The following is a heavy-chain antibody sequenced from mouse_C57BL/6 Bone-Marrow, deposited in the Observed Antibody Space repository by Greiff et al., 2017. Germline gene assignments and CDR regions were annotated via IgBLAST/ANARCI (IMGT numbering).Heavy chain of an antibody. D-gene: IGHD2-1*01. CDR1: GFNIKDDY. CDR2: IDPENGDT. CDR3: TTHYGNYVFYWYFDV. J-gene: IGHJ1*03. V-gene: IGHV14-4*01. Sequence: EVQLQQSGAELVRPGASVKLSCTASGFNIKDDYMHWVKQRPEQGLEWIGWIDPENGDTEYASKFQGKATITADTSSNTAYLQLSSLTSEDTAVYYCTTHYGNYVFYWYFDVWGTGTTVTVSS.